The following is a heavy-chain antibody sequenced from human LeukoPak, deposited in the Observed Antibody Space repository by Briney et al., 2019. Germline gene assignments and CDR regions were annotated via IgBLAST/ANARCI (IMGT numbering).Heavy chain of an antibody. D-gene: IGHD1-1*01. Sequence: GGSLRLSCAASGFTFGSFDMHWVRQPTGQGLEWVSTIGTASDTYYPGSVGGRFTLSRDNAKNSLYLQMNSLTAGDTAVYYCARGPPRGKYYYMDVWDKGTTVTVSS. J-gene: IGHJ6*03. V-gene: IGHV3-13*01. CDR2: IGTASDT. CDR1: GFTFGSFD. CDR3: ARGPPRGKYYYMDV.